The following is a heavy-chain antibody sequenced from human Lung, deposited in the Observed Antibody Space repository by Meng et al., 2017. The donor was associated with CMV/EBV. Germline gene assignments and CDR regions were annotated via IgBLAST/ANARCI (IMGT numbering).Heavy chain of an antibody. CDR3: ARGSSSTSWGFDY. V-gene: IGHV1-69*05. CDR1: GGTFSSYA. CDR2: IIPIFGTA. Sequence: SXXVSXKASGGTFSSYAISWVRQAPGQGLEWMGGIIPIFGTANYAQKFQGRVTITTDESTSTAYMELSSLRSEDTAVYYCARGSSSTSWGFDYWGQGTLVTVSS. J-gene: IGHJ4*02. D-gene: IGHD2-2*01.